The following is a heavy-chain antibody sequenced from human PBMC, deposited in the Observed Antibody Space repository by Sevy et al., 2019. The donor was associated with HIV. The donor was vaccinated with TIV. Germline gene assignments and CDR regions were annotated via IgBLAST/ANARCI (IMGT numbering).Heavy chain of an antibody. Sequence: GGSLRLSCAASGFTFSSYAMSRVRQAPGKGLEWVSAISGSGGSTYYADSVKGRFTISRDNSKNTLYLQMNSLRAEDTAVYYCAKDGSSPMRVVVALTYYYYGMDVWGQGTTVTVSS. CDR3: AKDGSSPMRVVVALTYYYYGMDV. J-gene: IGHJ6*02. CDR2: ISGSGGST. CDR1: GFTFSSYA. V-gene: IGHV3-23*01. D-gene: IGHD2-15*01.